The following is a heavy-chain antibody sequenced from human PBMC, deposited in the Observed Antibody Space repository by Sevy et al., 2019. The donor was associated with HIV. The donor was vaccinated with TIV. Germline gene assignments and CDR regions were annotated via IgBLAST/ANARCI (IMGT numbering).Heavy chain of an antibody. CDR3: ARRGTGLDYYYGMDV. Sequence: ASVKVSCKASGYTFISYAIHWVRQAPGQGLQWMGWINAAGGNTKYSQNFQGSVTFSTDTSANTAYMELSSLRSEDTDVYYCARRGTGLDYYYGMDVWGQRTTVTVSS. J-gene: IGHJ6*02. CDR1: GYTFISYA. CDR2: INAAGGNT. D-gene: IGHD1-1*01. V-gene: IGHV1-3*01.